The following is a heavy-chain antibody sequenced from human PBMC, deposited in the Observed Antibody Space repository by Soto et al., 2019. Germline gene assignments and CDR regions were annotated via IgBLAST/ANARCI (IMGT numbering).Heavy chain of an antibody. V-gene: IGHV4-4*02. CDR3: ARSSPFLEWLFAMDV. CDR2: IYHSGST. CDR1: GGSISSSNW. Sequence: PSETLSLTCAVSGGSISSSNWWSWVRQPPGKGLEWIGEIYHSGSTNYNPSLKSRATVSVDKSKNQFSLKLSSVTAADTAVYYCARSSPFLEWLFAMDVWGQGTTVTVSS. D-gene: IGHD3-3*02. J-gene: IGHJ6*02.